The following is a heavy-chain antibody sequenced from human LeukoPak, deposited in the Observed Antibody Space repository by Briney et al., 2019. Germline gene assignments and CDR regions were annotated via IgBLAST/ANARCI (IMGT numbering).Heavy chain of an antibody. J-gene: IGHJ2*01. CDR2: INHSGST. Sequence: SETLSLTCAVYGGSFSGYHWSWIRQPPGKGLEWIGEINHSGSTNYNPSLKSRVTISVDTSKNQLSLKLSSVTAADTAVYYCARIRERYFDLWGRGTLVTVSS. D-gene: IGHD5-24*01. V-gene: IGHV4-34*01. CDR1: GGSFSGYH. CDR3: ARIRERYFDL.